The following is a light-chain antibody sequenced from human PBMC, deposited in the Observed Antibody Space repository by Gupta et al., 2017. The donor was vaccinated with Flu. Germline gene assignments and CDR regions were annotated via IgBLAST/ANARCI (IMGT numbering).Light chain of an antibody. V-gene: IGLV3-21*03. CDR2: DDS. CDR1: NIGSKS. J-gene: IGLJ3*02. Sequence: SSVLTQPPSVSVAPGKTARITCGGNNIGSKSVHWYQQKPGQAPVLVVCDDSDRPSGIPERSSGSNSGNTATLTISRVEAGDEADYYCQVWDTSSDHWVFGGGTKLTVL. CDR3: QVWDTSSDHWV.